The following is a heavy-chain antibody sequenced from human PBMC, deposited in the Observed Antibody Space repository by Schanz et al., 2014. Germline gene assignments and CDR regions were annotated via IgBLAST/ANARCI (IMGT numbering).Heavy chain of an antibody. J-gene: IGHJ5*02. D-gene: IGHD1-26*01. V-gene: IGHV3-53*04. CDR1: GFTVSANY. CDR2: IYSGGSGGST. Sequence: EVQLVESGGGLVQPGGSLRLSCAASGFTVSANYMSWVRQAPGQGLEWVSVIYSGGSGGSTYYADSVKGRFTISRHNSKNTLYLQMNSLRADDTAVYYCARVGRNNWFDPWGQGTLVTVSS. CDR3: ARVGRNNWFDP.